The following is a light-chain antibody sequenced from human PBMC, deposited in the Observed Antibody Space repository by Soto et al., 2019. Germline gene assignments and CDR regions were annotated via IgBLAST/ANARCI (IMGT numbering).Light chain of an antibody. CDR1: NIGSKS. J-gene: IGLJ2*01. V-gene: IGLV3-21*02. CDR3: QVWDSSSDPLVV. Sequence: SYELTQPPSVSVAPGQTARITCGGNNIGSKSVHWYQQKPGQAPVLVVYDDSDRPSWIPERFSGSNSGNTATLTISRVEAGDEADYYCQVWDSSSDPLVVFGGGTELTVL. CDR2: DDS.